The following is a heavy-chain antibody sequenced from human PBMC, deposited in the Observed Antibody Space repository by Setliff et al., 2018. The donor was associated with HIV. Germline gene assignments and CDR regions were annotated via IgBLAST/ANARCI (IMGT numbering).Heavy chain of an antibody. Sequence: SETLSLTCSVSGASIGSSHYYWGWIRQPPGKGLEWVASIYYNGSPFYNPSLKSRVTISVDTSKNQFSLNLSSVTAADTAVYYCARHCGYSPGQICYYYLDIRGKGTTVTVSS. CDR3: ARHCGYSPGQICYYYLDI. J-gene: IGHJ6*03. D-gene: IGHD5-18*01. V-gene: IGHV4-39*01. CDR1: GASIGSSHYY. CDR2: IYYNGSP.